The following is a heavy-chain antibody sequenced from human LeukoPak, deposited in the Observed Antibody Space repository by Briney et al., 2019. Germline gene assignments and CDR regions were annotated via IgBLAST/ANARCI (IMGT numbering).Heavy chain of an antibody. Sequence: SSETLSLTCTVSGGTISRYYWSWIRQSPGKGLEWIGSIYSTGSTNSSPSLKSRVTISFDTPKIQISLILRSLTPADTAMYYCARRESAEGPRSHWGQGVLVTVSS. CDR2: IYSTGST. CDR1: GGTISRYY. J-gene: IGHJ4*02. CDR3: ARRESAEGPRSH. V-gene: IGHV4-59*08.